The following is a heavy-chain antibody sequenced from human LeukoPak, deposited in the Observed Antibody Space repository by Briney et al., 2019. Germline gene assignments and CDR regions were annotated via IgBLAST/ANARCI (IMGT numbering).Heavy chain of an antibody. Sequence: PGGSLRLSCAASGFTFSTYSMNWVRQAPGKGLEWVSYISYSRSTISYADSVKGRFTISRDNAKNSLYLQMNSLRAEDTSVYYCARDTVPAFHYLHYWGQGTLVTVSS. CDR3: ARDTVPAFHYLHY. CDR1: GFTFSTYS. CDR2: ISYSRSTI. J-gene: IGHJ4*02. D-gene: IGHD3-3*02. V-gene: IGHV3-48*01.